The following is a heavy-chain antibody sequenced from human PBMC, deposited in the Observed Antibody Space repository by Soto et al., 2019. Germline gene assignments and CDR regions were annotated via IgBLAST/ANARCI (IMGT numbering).Heavy chain of an antibody. J-gene: IGHJ6*02. V-gene: IGHV3-48*02. CDR3: AREGDIYCISTSCQEDYGMDV. D-gene: IGHD2-2*01. CDR2: ISSSSSTI. CDR1: GFTFSSYS. Sequence: HPGGSLRLSCAASGFTFSSYSMNWVRQAPGKGLEWVSYISSSSSTIYYADSVKGRFTISRDNAKNSLYLQMNSLRDEDTAVYYCAREGDIYCISTSCQEDYGMDVWGQGTTVTVSS.